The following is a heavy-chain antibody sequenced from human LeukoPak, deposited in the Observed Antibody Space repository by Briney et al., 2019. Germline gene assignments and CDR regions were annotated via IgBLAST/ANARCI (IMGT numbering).Heavy chain of an antibody. CDR3: ARVDYYDSSGYRHLDY. J-gene: IGHJ4*02. V-gene: IGHV3-66*01. CDR1: GFTFSSYF. Sequence: GGSLRLSCAASGFTFSSYFWMHWVRQAPGKGLEWVSVIYSGGNTYYADSVKGRFTISGDNSKNALYLQMNSLRAEDTAVYYCARVDYYDSSGYRHLDYWGQGTLVTVSS. D-gene: IGHD3-22*01. CDR2: IYSGGNT.